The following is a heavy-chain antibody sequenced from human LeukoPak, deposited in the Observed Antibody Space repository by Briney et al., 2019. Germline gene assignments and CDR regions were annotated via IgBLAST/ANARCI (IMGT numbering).Heavy chain of an antibody. CDR2: ISWNSGSI. CDR1: GFTFSSYA. CDR3: AKVRAAAIVNDAFDI. V-gene: IGHV3-9*01. J-gene: IGHJ3*02. D-gene: IGHD2/OR15-2a*01. Sequence: PGGSLRLSCAASGFTFSSYAMHWVRQAPGKGLEWVSGISWNSGSIGYADSVKGRFTISRDNAKNSLYLQMNSLRAEDTALYYCAKVRAAAIVNDAFDIWGQGTMVTVSS.